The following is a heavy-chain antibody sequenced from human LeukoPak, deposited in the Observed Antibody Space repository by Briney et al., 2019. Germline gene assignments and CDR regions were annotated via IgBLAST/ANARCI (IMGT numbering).Heavy chain of an antibody. CDR2: IIPILGIA. J-gene: IGHJ4*02. CDR1: GGTFSSYA. CDR3: ARDLVVPADQTRVFAY. Sequence: SVKVSCKASGGTFSSYAISWVRQAPGQGLEWMGRIIPILGIANYAQKFQGRVTITADKSTSTAYMELSSLRSEDTAVYYCARDLVVPADQTRVFAYWGQGTLVTVSS. V-gene: IGHV1-69*04. D-gene: IGHD2-2*01.